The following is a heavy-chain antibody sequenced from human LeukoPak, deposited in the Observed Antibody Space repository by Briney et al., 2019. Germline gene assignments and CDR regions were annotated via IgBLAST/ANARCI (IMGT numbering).Heavy chain of an antibody. Sequence: PGGSLRLSCAASGFTFSSYSMNWVRQAPGKGLEWVSSISSSSSYIYYADSVKGRFTISRDNAKNSLYLQMNSLRAEDTAVYYCARSGIAVPADAFDIWGQGTMVTVSS. V-gene: IGHV3-21*01. D-gene: IGHD6-19*01. J-gene: IGHJ3*02. CDR1: GFTFSSYS. CDR2: ISSSSSYI. CDR3: ARSGIAVPADAFDI.